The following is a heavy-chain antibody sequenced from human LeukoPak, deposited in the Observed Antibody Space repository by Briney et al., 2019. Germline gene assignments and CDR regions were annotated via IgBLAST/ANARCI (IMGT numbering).Heavy chain of an antibody. CDR1: GGSISSSSYY. CDR2: IYYSGST. D-gene: IGHD3-16*02. J-gene: IGHJ4*02. V-gene: IGHV4-39*07. CDR3: ARKLSLYLGRGVDY. Sequence: PSETLSLTCTVSGGSISSSSYYWGWIRQPPGKGLEWIGSIYYSGSTYYNPSLKSRVTISVDTSKNQFSLKLSSVTAADTAVYYCARKLSLYLGRGVDYWGQGTLVTVSS.